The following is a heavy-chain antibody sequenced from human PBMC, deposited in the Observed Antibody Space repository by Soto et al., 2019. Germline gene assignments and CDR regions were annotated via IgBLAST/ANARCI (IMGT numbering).Heavy chain of an antibody. Sequence: EVQLLESGGGLVQPGGSLRLSCAASGFTFSSYVMSWVRQAPGKGLEWVSAISGSGGSTYYGDSVKGRFTISRDNSKNTLYLQMNSQRAEDTAVYYCAKVRADYYDSSGPIDYWGQGTLVTVSS. CDR3: AKVRADYYDSSGPIDY. J-gene: IGHJ4*02. D-gene: IGHD3-22*01. CDR2: ISGSGGST. V-gene: IGHV3-23*01. CDR1: GFTFSSYV.